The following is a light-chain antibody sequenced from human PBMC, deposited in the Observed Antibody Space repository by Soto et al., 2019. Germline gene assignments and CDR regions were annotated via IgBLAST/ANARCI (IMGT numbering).Light chain of an antibody. CDR2: DAS. CDR1: QGVSSY. J-gene: IGKJ4*01. CDR3: QQRSNWRRLT. V-gene: IGKV3D-11*01. Sequence: EIVLTQSPATLSLSPGERATLSCRASQGVSSYLAWYQQKPGQAPRLLIYDASNRATGIPARFSGSGPGTDFTLTISSLEPEDFAVYYCQQRSNWRRLTFGGGTKVEIK.